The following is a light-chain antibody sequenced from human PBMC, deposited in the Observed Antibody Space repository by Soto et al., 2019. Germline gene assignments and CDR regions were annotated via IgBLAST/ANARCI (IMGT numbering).Light chain of an antibody. CDR1: SSDIGGYNY. J-gene: IGLJ2*01. V-gene: IGLV2-14*01. Sequence: QSALTQPASVSGSPGQSITISCTGTSSDIGGYNYVSWYQQHPGKAPKLMIYDVSHRPSGISNRFSGSKSGNTASLTISGLQAEDEADYYCSSSTSSTTHVVFGGWTTLTVL. CDR2: DVS. CDR3: SSSTSSTTHVV.